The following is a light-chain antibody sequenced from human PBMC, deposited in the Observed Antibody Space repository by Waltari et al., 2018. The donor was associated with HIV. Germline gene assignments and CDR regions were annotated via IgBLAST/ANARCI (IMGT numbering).Light chain of an antibody. CDR1: SSNIGNDY. CDR2: DNN. J-gene: IGLJ3*02. CDR3: GTWDRTLGAGV. Sequence: SCSGISSNIGNDYVSWYQHLPGAAPKLLIYDNNKRPSGISDRFSGSKSGTSATLGITGLQTGDEADYYCGTWDRTLGAGVFGGGTKLTVL. V-gene: IGLV1-51*01.